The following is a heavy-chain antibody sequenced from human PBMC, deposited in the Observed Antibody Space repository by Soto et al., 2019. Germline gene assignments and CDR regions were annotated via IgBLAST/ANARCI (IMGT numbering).Heavy chain of an antibody. J-gene: IGHJ6*02. CDR2: ISSSSSTI. Sequence: GGSLRLSCAASGFTFSSYSMNWVRQAPGKGLEWVSYISSSSSTIYYADSVKGRFTISRDNAKNSLYLQMNSLRDEDTAVYYCASPKHYYYGMDVWGQGTTVTVSS. V-gene: IGHV3-48*02. CDR1: GFTFSSYS. CDR3: ASPKHYYYGMDV.